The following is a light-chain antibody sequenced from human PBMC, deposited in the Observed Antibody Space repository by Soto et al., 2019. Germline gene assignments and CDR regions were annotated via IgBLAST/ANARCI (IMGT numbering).Light chain of an antibody. CDR3: HQYGTSPPVT. J-gene: IGKJ5*01. V-gene: IGKV3-20*01. CDR1: QSVSSY. CDR2: GAS. Sequence: EKVMTQSPATLSLSPGERATLSGSSSQSVSSYLAWYQQKPGQAPRLLIYGASSRATGIPDRFSGSGSGTDFTLTISRLEPEDFAMYYCHQYGTSPPVTFGQGTRLEI.